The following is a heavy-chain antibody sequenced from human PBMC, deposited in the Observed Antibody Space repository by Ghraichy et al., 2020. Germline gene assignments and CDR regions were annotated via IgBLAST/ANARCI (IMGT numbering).Heavy chain of an antibody. Sequence: GGSLRLSCAASGFTFSTYGMHWVRQAPGKGLEWVAVISSDGNNKYYVDSVKGRFTISRDNSKNTLYLQINSLRVEDTAVFYCAKDLGGSSHYYTMDVWGQGTTVTVS. D-gene: IGHD4-23*01. CDR3: AKDLGGSSHYYTMDV. J-gene: IGHJ6*02. CDR2: ISSDGNNK. CDR1: GFTFSTYG. V-gene: IGHV3-30*18.